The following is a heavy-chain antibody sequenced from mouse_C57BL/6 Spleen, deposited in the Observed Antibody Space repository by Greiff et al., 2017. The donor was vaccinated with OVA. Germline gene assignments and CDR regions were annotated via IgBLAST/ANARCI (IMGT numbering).Heavy chain of an antibody. CDR2: ISSGSSTI. D-gene: IGHD2-2*01. CDR1: GFTFSDYG. V-gene: IGHV5-17*01. J-gene: IGHJ2*01. Sequence: EVMLVESGGGLVKPGGSLKLSCAASGFTFSDYGMHWVRQAPEKGLEWVAYISSGSSTIYYADTVKGRFTISRDNAKNTLFLQMTSLRSEDTAMYYCARPPYGYDDAGYYFDYWGQGTTLTVSS. CDR3: ARPPYGYDDAGYYFDY.